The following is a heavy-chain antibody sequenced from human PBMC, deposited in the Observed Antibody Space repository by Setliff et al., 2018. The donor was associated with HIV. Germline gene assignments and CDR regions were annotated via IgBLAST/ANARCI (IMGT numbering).Heavy chain of an antibody. CDR1: GDTLSEVS. J-gene: IGHJ3*02. V-gene: IGHV1-24*01. CDR3: ARDGPYVAVLIRAFDI. Sequence: ASVKVSCKVSGDTLSEVSMHWVRQAPGKGLEWMGGFDPEDEETIYAQNFQGRVTMTEDTSTDTAYMELSSLRSEDTAVYYCARDGPYVAVLIRAFDIWGQGTMVTVSS. D-gene: IGHD3-16*01. CDR2: FDPEDEET.